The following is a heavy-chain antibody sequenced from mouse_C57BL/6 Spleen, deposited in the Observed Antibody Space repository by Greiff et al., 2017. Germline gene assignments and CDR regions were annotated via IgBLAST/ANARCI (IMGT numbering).Heavy chain of an antibody. CDR1: GYSITSGYY. CDR2: ISYDGSN. Sequence: DVQLVESGPGLVKPSQSLSLTCSVTGYSITSGYYWNWIRQFPGNKLEWMGYISYDGSNNYNPSLKNRISITRDTSKNQFFLKLNSVTTEDTATYYCARDKDHFDYWGQGTTLTVSS. CDR3: ARDKDHFDY. V-gene: IGHV3-6*01. J-gene: IGHJ2*01.